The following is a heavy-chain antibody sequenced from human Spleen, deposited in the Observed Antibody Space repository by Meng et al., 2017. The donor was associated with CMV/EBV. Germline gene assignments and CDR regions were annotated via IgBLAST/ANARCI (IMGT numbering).Heavy chain of an antibody. Sequence: ASVKVSCKASGYTFTDYYIHWVRQAPGQGLEWMGWINLNSGGTQYAQKFQGRVTMTRDTSINTAYLELDSLRSDDTAVYYCARVIRDADGLDYWGQGTLVTVSS. CDR1: GYTFTDYY. D-gene: IGHD5-24*01. V-gene: IGHV1-2*02. CDR3: ARVIRDADGLDY. CDR2: INLNSGGT. J-gene: IGHJ4*02.